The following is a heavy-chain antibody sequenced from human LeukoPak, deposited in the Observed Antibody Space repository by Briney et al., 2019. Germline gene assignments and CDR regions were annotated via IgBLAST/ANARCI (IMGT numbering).Heavy chain of an antibody. CDR2: ISGSGGST. V-gene: IGHV3-23*01. CDR3: AKDNLYGSGSYYDY. Sequence: PGGSLRLSCAASGFTFSIYAMSWVRQAPGKGLEWVSAISGSGGSTYYADSVKGRFTISRDNSKNTLYLQMNSLRAEDTAVYYCAKDNLYGSGSYYDYWGQGTLVTVSS. J-gene: IGHJ4*02. D-gene: IGHD3-10*01. CDR1: GFTFSIYA.